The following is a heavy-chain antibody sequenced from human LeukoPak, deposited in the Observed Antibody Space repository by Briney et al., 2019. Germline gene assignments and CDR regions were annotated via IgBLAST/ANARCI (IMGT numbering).Heavy chain of an antibody. J-gene: IGHJ4*02. CDR1: GYSISSGYY. V-gene: IGHV4-38-2*02. D-gene: IGHD1-26*01. CDR2: IYHSGST. Sequence: PSETLSLTCTVSGYSISSGYYWGWIRQPPGKGLQWLGSIYHSGSTYYNPSLKSRVTISVDTSKNQFSLKLSSVTAADTAVYYCARENSLPGGSYSGGWGQGTLVTVSS. CDR3: ARENSLPGGSYSGG.